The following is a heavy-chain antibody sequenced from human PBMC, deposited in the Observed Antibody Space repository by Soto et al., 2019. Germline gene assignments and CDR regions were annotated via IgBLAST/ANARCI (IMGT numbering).Heavy chain of an antibody. CDR2: IYYSGST. J-gene: IGHJ6*02. CDR1: GGSVSSGSHY. CDR3: ARDPMPDHYYYGMDV. D-gene: IGHD2-2*01. V-gene: IGHV4-61*01. Sequence: PSETLSLTCTVSGGSVSSGSHYWSWIRQSPGKGLEWIGYIYYSGSTYYNPSLKSRMSMSVDTSKNQFSLKLRSVTAADTAIYYCARDPMPDHYYYGMDVWGQGTTVTVSS.